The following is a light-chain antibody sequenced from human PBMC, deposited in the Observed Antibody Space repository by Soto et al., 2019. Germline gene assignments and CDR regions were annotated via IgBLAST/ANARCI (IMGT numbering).Light chain of an antibody. Sequence: EIVLTQSPGTLSLSPGERATLSCRASQSVSSDYFAWYQQKRGQAPRLLIYGASNRATGIPDRFSGSGSGTDFTLTISRLEPGDSAVYYCQQYVRSPWTFGQGTKVEIK. CDR1: QSVSSDY. CDR3: QQYVRSPWT. V-gene: IGKV3-20*01. J-gene: IGKJ1*01. CDR2: GAS.